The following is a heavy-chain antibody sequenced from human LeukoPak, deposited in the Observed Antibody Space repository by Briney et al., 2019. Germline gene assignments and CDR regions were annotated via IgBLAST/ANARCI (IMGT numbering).Heavy chain of an antibody. Sequence: SETLSLTCTVSGGSISSSSYYWGWIRQPPGKGLEWIGSIYYSGSTYYNPSLKSRVTISVDTSKNQFSLKLSSVTAADTAVYYCASGHYDYVWGSYRESFFDYWGQGTLVIVSS. D-gene: IGHD3-16*02. J-gene: IGHJ4*02. CDR2: IYYSGST. CDR3: ASGHYDYVWGSYRESFFDY. CDR1: GGSISSSSYY. V-gene: IGHV4-39*07.